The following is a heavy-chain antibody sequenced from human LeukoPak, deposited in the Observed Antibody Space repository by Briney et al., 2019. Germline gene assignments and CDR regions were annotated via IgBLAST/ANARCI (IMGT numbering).Heavy chain of an antibody. CDR2: ISAYNGNT. J-gene: IGHJ6*02. CDR3: ARDSTMVRGVLYGVDV. Sequence: GATVKVSCKASGYTFTSYGISWVRQAPGQGLEWMGWISAYNGNTNYAQNLQGRVTMTTDTSTSTAYMELRSLRSDDTAVYYCARDSTMVRGVLYGVDVWGQGTTVTVSS. V-gene: IGHV1-18*01. D-gene: IGHD3-10*01. CDR1: GYTFTSYG.